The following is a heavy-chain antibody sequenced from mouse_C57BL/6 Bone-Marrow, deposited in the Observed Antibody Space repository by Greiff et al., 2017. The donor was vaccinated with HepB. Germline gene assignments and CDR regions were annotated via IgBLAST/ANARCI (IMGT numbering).Heavy chain of an antibody. Sequence: VQLQQSGAELVRPGASVKLSCTASGFNIKDDYMHWVKQRPEQGLEWIGWIDPENGDTEYASKFQGKATITADTSSNTAYLQLSSLTSEDTAVYYCTTRRSYYDGDLNFDVWGTGTTVTVSS. D-gene: IGHD1-1*01. V-gene: IGHV14-4*01. J-gene: IGHJ1*03. CDR2: IDPENGDT. CDR3: TTRRSYYDGDLNFDV. CDR1: GFNIKDDY.